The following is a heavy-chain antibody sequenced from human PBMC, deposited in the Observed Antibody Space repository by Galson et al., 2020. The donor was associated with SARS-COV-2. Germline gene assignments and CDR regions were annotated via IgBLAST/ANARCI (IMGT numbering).Heavy chain of an antibody. V-gene: IGHV4-4*02. CDR1: GGSISSSNW. D-gene: IGHD3-10*01. CDR2: IYHSGST. J-gene: IGHJ4*02. Sequence: SETLSLTCAVSGGSISSSNWWSWVRQPPGKGLEWIGEIYHSGSTNYNPSLKSRVTISVDKSKNQFSLKLSSVTAADTAVYYCARRRVVRGVITSFFDYWGQGTLVTVSS. CDR3: ARRRVVRGVITSFFDY.